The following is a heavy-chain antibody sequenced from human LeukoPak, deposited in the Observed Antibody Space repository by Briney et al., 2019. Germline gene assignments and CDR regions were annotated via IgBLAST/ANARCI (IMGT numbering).Heavy chain of an antibody. CDR3: ARETAWTVDY. CDR1: GFTFSTYS. V-gene: IGHV3-48*02. J-gene: IGHJ4*02. CDR2: ISSRSNTI. D-gene: IGHD3/OR15-3a*01. Sequence: PGGSLRLSCAASGFTFSTYSMNWVRQAPGKGREWVSYISSRSNTIYYADSVQGRFTISRDNAKNSLYLQMNSLRDEDTAVYYCARETAWTVDYWGQGTLVTVSS.